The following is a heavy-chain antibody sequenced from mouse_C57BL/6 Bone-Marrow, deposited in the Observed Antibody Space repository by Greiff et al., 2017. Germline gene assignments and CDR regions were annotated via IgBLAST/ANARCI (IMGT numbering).Heavy chain of an antibody. CDR1: GYSFTSYW. CDR2: IYPGSGST. CDR3: ARPYYSNYWYFDV. Sequence: QVQLQQPGAELVKPGASVTMSCKASGYSFTSYWITWVKQRPGQGLVWIGDIYPGSGSTNYNEKFKSKATLTVDTSSSTAYMQLSSLTSEDSAVYYCARPYYSNYWYFDVWGTGTTVTVSS. J-gene: IGHJ1*03. V-gene: IGHV1-55*01. D-gene: IGHD2-5*01.